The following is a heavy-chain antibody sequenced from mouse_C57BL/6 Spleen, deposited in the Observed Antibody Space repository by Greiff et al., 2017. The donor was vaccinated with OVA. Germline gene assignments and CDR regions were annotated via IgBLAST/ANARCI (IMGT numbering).Heavy chain of an antibody. CDR1: GYTFTSYW. J-gene: IGHJ4*01. CDR2: IHPNSGST. CDR3: ARLWNFSYAMDY. Sequence: VQLQQPGAELVKPGASVKLSCKASGYTFTSYWMHWVKQRPGQGLEWIGMIHPNSGSTNYNEKFKSKATLTVDKSSSTAYMQLSSLTSEDSAVYYCARLWNFSYAMDYWGQGTSVTVSS. V-gene: IGHV1-64*01.